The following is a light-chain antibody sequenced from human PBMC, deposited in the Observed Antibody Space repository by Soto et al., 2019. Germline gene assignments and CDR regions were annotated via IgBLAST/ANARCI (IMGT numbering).Light chain of an antibody. J-gene: IGLJ1*01. Sequence: QSALTQPTSVSGSPGQSITISCTGNHNDIGTYDYVSWYQQHPGRAPRLLIYGVTTRPSGISDRFSASKSGLTASLTISGLQPEYEAEYYCSSFTSDRIYVFGPGTKLTVL. CDR1: HNDIGTYDY. V-gene: IGLV2-14*03. CDR3: SSFTSDRIYV. CDR2: GVT.